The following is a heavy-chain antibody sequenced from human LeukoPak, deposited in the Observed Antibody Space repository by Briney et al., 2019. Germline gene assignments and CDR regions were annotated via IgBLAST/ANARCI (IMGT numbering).Heavy chain of an antibody. V-gene: IGHV1-46*01. CDR1: GYTFTSYY. CDR2: INPSGGST. CDR3: ARDPPSRDDSSGYYPSYYFDY. Sequence: GASVKVSCKASGYTFTSYYMHWVRQAPGQGLEWMGQINPSGGSTSYAQKFQGRVTMIRDTSTSTVYMELSSLRSEDTAVYYCARDPPSRDDSSGYYPSYYFDYWGQGTLVTVSS. D-gene: IGHD3-22*01. J-gene: IGHJ4*02.